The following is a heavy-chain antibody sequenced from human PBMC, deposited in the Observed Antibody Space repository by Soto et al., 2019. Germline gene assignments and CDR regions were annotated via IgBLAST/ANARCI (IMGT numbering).Heavy chain of an antibody. Sequence: ASETLSLTCTVSGGSISSYYWSWIRQPPGKGLEFIGSISHSGRSEYNPSLKDRIILSVDVSKNQFSLNLKSMKAADTAVYYCASVAIENYYDRLSGSTSYELDVWGQGTTVTVAS. CDR2: ISHSGRS. J-gene: IGHJ6*02. CDR3: ASVAIENYYDRLSGSTSYELDV. CDR1: GGSISSYY. D-gene: IGHD3-9*01. V-gene: IGHV4-59*01.